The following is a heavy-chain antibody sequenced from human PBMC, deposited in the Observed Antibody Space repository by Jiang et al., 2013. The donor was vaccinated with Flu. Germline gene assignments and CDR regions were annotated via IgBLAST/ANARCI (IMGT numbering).Heavy chain of an antibody. CDR2: IVVGSGNT. D-gene: IGHD6-13*01. J-gene: IGHJ6*02. CDR3: AAGPYSSSWYEHYYYYGMDV. Sequence: GAEVKKPGTSVKVSCKASGFTFTSSAVQWVRQARGQRLEWIGWIVVGSGNTNYAQKFQERVTITRDMSTSTAYMELSSLRSEDTAVYYCAAGPYSSSWYEHYYYYGMDVWGQGTTVTVSS. V-gene: IGHV1-58*01. CDR1: GFTFTSSA.